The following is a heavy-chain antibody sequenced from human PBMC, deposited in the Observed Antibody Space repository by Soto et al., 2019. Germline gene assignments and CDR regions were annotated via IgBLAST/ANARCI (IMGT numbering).Heavy chain of an antibody. V-gene: IGHV3-48*03. CDR3: ARYLKGSYSGLEY. Sequence: GGSLRLSCTASEFTLSCYEMTWVRQAPGRGLEWVSYISGSGSTIYYADSVKGRFTVSRDNAKNSLYLQMNSLRADDTAFYYCARYLKGSYSGLEYWGQGTLVTVSS. D-gene: IGHD2-15*01. J-gene: IGHJ4*02. CDR2: ISGSGSTI. CDR1: EFTLSCYE.